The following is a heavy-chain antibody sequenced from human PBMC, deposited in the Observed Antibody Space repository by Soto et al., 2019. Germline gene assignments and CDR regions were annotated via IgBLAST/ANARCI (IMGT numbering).Heavy chain of an antibody. CDR3: AKDSPYTVAGFVGHFDY. D-gene: IGHD6-19*01. J-gene: IGHJ4*02. CDR2: ISGSGGST. V-gene: IGHV3-23*01. Sequence: AGGSLRLSCAASGCTFSSYAMSWVRQAPGKGLEWVSAISGSGGSTYYADSVKGRFTISRDNSKNTLYLQMNSLRAEDTAVYYCAKDSPYTVAGFVGHFDYWGQGTLVTVSS. CDR1: GCTFSSYA.